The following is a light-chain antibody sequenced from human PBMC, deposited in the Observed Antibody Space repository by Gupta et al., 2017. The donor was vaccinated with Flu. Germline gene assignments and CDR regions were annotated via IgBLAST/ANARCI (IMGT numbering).Light chain of an antibody. CDR2: DGS. Sequence: PATLSLSPGERATLPCKASQNVSTYLAWYQQKPGQAPRLLIYDGSIRATGVPPRFSGGGSATDFTLTISGLEPEDLGVYYCQQRVIWPQTFGGGTKVEIK. J-gene: IGKJ4*01. V-gene: IGKV3-11*01. CDR3: QQRVIWPQT. CDR1: QNVSTY.